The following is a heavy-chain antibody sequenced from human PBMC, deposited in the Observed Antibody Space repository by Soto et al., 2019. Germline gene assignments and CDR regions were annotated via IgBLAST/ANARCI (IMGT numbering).Heavy chain of an antibody. CDR1: GYTFTSYA. CDR3: ARAPRCSGGSCYRGFDY. CDR2: INAGNGNT. D-gene: IGHD2-15*01. Sequence: QVQLVQSGAEVKKPGASVKVSCKASGYTFTSYAMHWVRQAPGQRLEWMGWINAGNGNTKYSQKFQGRVTITRDTSASTAYMELSSLRSEDTAVYYCARAPRCSGGSCYRGFDYWGQGTLVTVSS. V-gene: IGHV1-3*01. J-gene: IGHJ4*02.